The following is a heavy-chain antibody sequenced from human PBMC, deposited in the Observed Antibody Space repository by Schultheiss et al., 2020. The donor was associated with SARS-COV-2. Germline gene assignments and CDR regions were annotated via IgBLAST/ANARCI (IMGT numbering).Heavy chain of an antibody. CDR2: IYYSGST. D-gene: IGHD3-10*01. J-gene: IGHJ6*02. Sequence: SETLSLTCTVSGGSISSGGYYWSWIRQHPGKGLEWIGYIYYSGSTYYNPSLKGRVTISVDTSKNQFSLKLSSVTAADTAVYYCARGNLGLLWFGTSVYGMDVWGQGTTVTVSS. CDR3: ARGNLGLLWFGTSVYGMDV. CDR1: GGSISSGGYY. V-gene: IGHV4-31*03.